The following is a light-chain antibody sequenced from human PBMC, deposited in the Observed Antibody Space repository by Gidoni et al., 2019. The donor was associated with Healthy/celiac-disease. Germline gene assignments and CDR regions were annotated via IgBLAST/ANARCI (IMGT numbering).Light chain of an antibody. CDR2: AAS. CDR1: QSISSY. J-gene: IGKJ2*03. CDR3: QEGYSTPPYS. Sequence: DIQMTPYPSSLSASVGDRVTIHCRASQSISSYFNWYQQKPGKAPTLLLYAASSLQSGVPSRFSGSGSGTDFTLTISSLQPEDFATYYCQEGYSTPPYSFGQGTKLEIK. V-gene: IGKV1-39*01.